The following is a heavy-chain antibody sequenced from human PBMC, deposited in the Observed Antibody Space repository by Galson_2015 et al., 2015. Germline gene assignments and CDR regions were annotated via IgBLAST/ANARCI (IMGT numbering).Heavy chain of an antibody. Sequence: SLRLSCAASGFTFSSYAMSWVRQAPGKGLEWVSAISGSGGSTYYADSVKGRFTISRDNSKNTLYLQMNSLRAEDTAVYYCAKSHHPGVGSGWWVSSGDYWGQGTLVTVSS. V-gene: IGHV3-23*01. D-gene: IGHD6-19*01. CDR1: GFTFSSYA. CDR2: ISGSGGST. J-gene: IGHJ4*02. CDR3: AKSHHPGVGSGWWVSSGDY.